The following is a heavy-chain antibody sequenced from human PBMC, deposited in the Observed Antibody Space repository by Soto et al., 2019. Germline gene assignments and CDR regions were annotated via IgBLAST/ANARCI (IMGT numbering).Heavy chain of an antibody. CDR2: ISGSGGST. V-gene: IGHV3-23*01. J-gene: IGHJ4*02. CDR3: AKVKTWTYLDY. CDR1: GFTFSDYA. D-gene: IGHD5-12*01. Sequence: EVQLLESGGGSVQPGGSLRLSCAASGFTFSDYAMSWFRQAPGKGLEWVSTISGSGGSTYYADSVKGRFTISRDNSKNTLYLQMNSLRAEDTAVYYCAKVKTWTYLDYWGQGTLVTVSS.